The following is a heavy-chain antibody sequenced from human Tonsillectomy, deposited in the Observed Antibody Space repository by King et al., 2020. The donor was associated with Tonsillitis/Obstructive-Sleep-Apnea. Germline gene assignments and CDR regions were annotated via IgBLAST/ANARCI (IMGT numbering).Heavy chain of an antibody. CDR1: GYNFATYW. CDR3: AKTAEYLGKLLNVDMDV. D-gene: IGHD3-10*01. Sequence: VQLVESGAEVKKPGESLKISCKGFGYNFATYWIGWVRQMPGKGLEWMGIIYVGDSDTRYSPSFQGQVTITADKSISTAYLQWSSLNASDTAMYYCAKTAEYLGKLLNVDMDVWGQGTTGTGSS. J-gene: IGHJ6*02. CDR2: IYVGDSDT. V-gene: IGHV5-51*03.